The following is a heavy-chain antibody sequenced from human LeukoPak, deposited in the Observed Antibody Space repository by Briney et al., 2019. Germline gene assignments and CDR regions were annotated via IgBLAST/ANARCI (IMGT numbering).Heavy chain of an antibody. J-gene: IGHJ4*02. CDR1: RFTFSSYA. V-gene: IGHV3-23*01. CDR2: ITGSGGST. CDR3: ATRGTTATKYIEH. Sequence: PGGSLRLSCAASRFTFSSYAMSWVRQAPGKGLGWVSTITGSGGSTYYADSVKGRFTISRDNSKNTLHLQMNSLRAEDTAVYYCATRGTTATKYIEHWGQGTLVTVSS. D-gene: IGHD1-1*01.